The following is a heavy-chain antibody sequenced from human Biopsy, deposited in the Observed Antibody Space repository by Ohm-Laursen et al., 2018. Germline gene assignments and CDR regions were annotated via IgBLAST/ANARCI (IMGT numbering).Heavy chain of an antibody. D-gene: IGHD4-11*01. V-gene: IGHV3-7*01. J-gene: IGHJ4*02. CDR2: INQDGSVK. Sequence: GSLRLSCTASGFTFSSYYMSWVRLAPGKGLEWVANINQDGSVKNYVDSVKGRFTISRDNAENSVYLQMSSLRSEDTAVYYCARDSTINTVTTADYWGQGTLVTVSS. CDR1: GFTFSSYY. CDR3: ARDSTINTVTTADY.